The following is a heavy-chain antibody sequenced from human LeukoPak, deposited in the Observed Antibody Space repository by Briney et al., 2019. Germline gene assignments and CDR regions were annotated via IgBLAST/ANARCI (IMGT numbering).Heavy chain of an antibody. D-gene: IGHD3-10*01. CDR1: GLSLSDYY. CDR2: ISSNSSYT. CDR3: ARAYGSGSHGY. V-gene: IGHV3-11*05. Sequence: PGGPLRHSFPASGLSLSDYYKSWMRKALGKGLRGVSYISSNSSYTSYADSVKGRFTIYRDNAKNSLYLQMDSLRDDDTAVYYCARAYGSGSHGYWGQGTLVTVSS. J-gene: IGHJ4*02.